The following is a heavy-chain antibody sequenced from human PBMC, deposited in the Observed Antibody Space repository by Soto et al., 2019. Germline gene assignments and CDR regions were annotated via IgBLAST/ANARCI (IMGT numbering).Heavy chain of an antibody. J-gene: IGHJ4*02. CDR3: ARGAGWQQPSQNPREVDFDY. Sequence: SETLSLTCAVYGGSFSGYYWSWIRQPPGKGLEWIGEINHSGSTNYNPSLKSRVTISVDTSKNQFSLKLSSVTAADTAVYYCARGAGWQQPSQNPREVDFDYWGQGTLVTVSS. CDR1: GGSFSGYY. V-gene: IGHV4-34*01. CDR2: INHSGST. D-gene: IGHD2-15*01.